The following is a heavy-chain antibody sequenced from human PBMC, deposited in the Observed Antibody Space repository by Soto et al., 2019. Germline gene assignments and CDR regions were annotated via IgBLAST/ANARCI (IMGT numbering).Heavy chain of an antibody. CDR3: AKKTCSGGNCYSQFDY. D-gene: IGHD2-15*01. J-gene: IGHJ4*02. Sequence: EVQLLESGGGLVQPGGSLRLSCAASGFSFSSYAMNWVRQAPGKGLEWVSAISGSGGSTYYADSVKGRFTISRDNSKNTLHLQMNSLRAEDTAIYYCAKKTCSGGNCYSQFDYWGQGTLVTVSS. CDR2: ISGSGGST. CDR1: GFSFSSYA. V-gene: IGHV3-23*01.